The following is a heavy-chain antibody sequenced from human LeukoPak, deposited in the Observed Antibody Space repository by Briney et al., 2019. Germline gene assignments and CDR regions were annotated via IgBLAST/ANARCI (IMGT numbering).Heavy chain of an antibody. CDR3: VRGGNYFGY. CDR2: MSYSGST. J-gene: IGHJ4*02. Sequence: MPSETLSLTCAVSGGSISSYYWSWIRQPPGKGLEWIGYMSYSGSTKYNPSLKSRVTISEDTSKNQVSLKMSSVTAADTAVYYCVRGGNYFGYWGQGTLVTVSS. V-gene: IGHV4-59*01. D-gene: IGHD3-16*01. CDR1: GGSISSYY.